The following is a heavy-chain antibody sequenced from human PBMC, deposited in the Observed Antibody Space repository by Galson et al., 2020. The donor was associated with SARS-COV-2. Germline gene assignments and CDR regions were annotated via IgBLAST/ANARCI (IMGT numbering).Heavy chain of an antibody. V-gene: IGHV2-26*01. CDR3: ARIQITMIRGVTFDY. Sequence: SGPTLVKPTETLTLTCTVSGFSLNNARMGVSWLRQPPGKAPEWLAHIFSSDEKVYSPSLKSRLTISRDTSKSQVVLILTNMDPVDTATYYCARIQITMIRGVTFDYWGQGTLVTVSS. D-gene: IGHD3-10*01. J-gene: IGHJ4*02. CDR1: GFSLNNARMG. CDR2: IFSSDEK.